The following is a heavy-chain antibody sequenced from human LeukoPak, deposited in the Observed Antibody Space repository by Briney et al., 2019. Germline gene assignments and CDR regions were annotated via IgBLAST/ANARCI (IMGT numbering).Heavy chain of an antibody. CDR3: ARAAAAGTFDFQH. V-gene: IGHV4-59*08. Sequence: ASETLSLTCTVSGGSISSYYWSWIRQPPGKGLEWIGYIYYSGSTNYNPSLKSRVTISVDTSKNQFSLKLSSVTAADTGVYYCARAAAAGTFDFQHWGQGTLVTVSS. D-gene: IGHD6-13*01. CDR2: IYYSGST. J-gene: IGHJ1*01. CDR1: GGSISSYY.